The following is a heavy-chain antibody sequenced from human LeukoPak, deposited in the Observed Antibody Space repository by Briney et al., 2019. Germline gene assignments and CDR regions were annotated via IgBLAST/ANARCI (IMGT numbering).Heavy chain of an antibody. Sequence: PSQTLSLTCTVSGGSISSGSYYWSWIRQPAGKGLEWIGRIYTSGSTNYNPSLKSRVTISVDTSKNQFSLKLSSVTAADTAVYYCARDMWVGATGLDYSWFDPWGQGTLVTVSS. CDR1: GGSISSGSYY. D-gene: IGHD1-26*01. CDR2: IYTSGST. CDR3: ARDMWVGATGLDYSWFDP. V-gene: IGHV4-61*02. J-gene: IGHJ5*02.